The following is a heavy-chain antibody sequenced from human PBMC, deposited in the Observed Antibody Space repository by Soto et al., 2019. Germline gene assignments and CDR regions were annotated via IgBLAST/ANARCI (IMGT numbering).Heavy chain of an antibody. CDR2: ITGSRSYI. V-gene: IGHV3-21*06. J-gene: IGHJ4*02. D-gene: IGHD1-26*01. Sequence: EVQLVESGGGLVKPGGSLRLSCVASGFSFSSYSMNWVRQAPGKGLEWVSSITGSRSYINYADSVKGRFTISRDNAKNSLCLQMNSLRAEDTAVYYCARDVGGSYLFDYWGQGTLVTVSS. CDR1: GFSFSSYS. CDR3: ARDVGGSYLFDY.